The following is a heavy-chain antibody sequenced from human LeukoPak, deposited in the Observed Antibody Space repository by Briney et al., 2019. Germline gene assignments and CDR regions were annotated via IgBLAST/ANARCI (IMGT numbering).Heavy chain of an antibody. Sequence: PSETLSLTCTVSGGXISSYDCTWIRQPPGKGLEWTGYIYSSGSTNYNPSLKSRVTISVDTSKNQFSLKLNSVTAADTAVYYCARGSGWYFYWGQGTLVTVSS. CDR3: ARGSGWYFY. D-gene: IGHD6-19*01. CDR2: IYSSGST. V-gene: IGHV4-59*01. J-gene: IGHJ4*02. CDR1: GGXISSYD.